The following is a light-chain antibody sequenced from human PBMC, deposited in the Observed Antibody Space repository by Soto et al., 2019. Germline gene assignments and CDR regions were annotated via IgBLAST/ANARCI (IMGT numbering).Light chain of an antibody. CDR1: RSDVGGYNY. V-gene: IGLV2-14*01. CDR2: EVS. J-gene: IGLJ1*01. Sequence: QSALTQPASVSASPGQSITISCTGTRSDVGGYNYVSWYQQHPGKAPKHMIYEVSNRPSGVSNRFSGSKSGNTASLSISGLQAEDEADYYCSSYTSSSTQAFGTGTKVTVL. CDR3: SSYTSSSTQA.